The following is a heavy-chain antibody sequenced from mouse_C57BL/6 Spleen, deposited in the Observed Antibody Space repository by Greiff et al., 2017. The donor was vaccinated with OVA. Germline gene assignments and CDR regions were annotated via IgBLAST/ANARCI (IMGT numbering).Heavy chain of an antibody. Sequence: EVMLMESGGGLVKPGGSLKLSCAASGFTFSSYAMSWVRQTPEKRLEWVATISDGGSYTYYPDNVKGRFTISRDNAKNNLYLQMSHLKSEDTAMYYCARELTGTRDYWGQGTTLTVSS. CDR3: ARELTGTRDY. CDR2: ISDGGSYT. V-gene: IGHV5-4*01. J-gene: IGHJ2*01. CDR1: GFTFSSYA. D-gene: IGHD4-1*01.